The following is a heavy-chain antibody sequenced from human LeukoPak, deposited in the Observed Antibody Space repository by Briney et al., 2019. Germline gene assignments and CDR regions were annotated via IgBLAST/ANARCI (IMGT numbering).Heavy chain of an antibody. J-gene: IGHJ4*02. V-gene: IGHV3-23*01. CDR3: AKRSTPGGYYFDY. D-gene: IGHD3-10*01. CDR1: GFTIATYA. CDR2: ISGSGGST. Sequence: GGSLRLSCAASGFTIATYAMSWVRQAPGEGLEWVSSISGSGGSTYYAHSVKGRLNNSKDNSKNTLYLQMNSLRAEDTAVYYCAKRSTPGGYYFDYWGQGTLVTVSS.